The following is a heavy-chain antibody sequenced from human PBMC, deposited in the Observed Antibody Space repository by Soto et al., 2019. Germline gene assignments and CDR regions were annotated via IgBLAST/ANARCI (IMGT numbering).Heavy chain of an antibody. V-gene: IGHV4-59*01. D-gene: IGHD6-13*01. CDR3: ARGLRFSSSWPFDY. J-gene: IGHJ4*02. CDR1: GGSISSYY. CDR2: IYYSGST. Sequence: PSETLSLTCTVSGGSISSYYWSWIRQPPGKGLEWIGYIYYSGSTNYNPSLKSRVTISVDTPKNQFSLKLSSVTAADTAVYYCARGLRFSSSWPFDYWGQGTLVTVSS.